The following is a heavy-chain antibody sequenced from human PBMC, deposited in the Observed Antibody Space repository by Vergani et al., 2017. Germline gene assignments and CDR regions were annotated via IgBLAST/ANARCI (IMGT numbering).Heavy chain of an antibody. CDR1: GFTFSDFS. V-gene: IGHV3-21*06. J-gene: IGHJ6*02. D-gene: IGHD2-8*01. CDR2: IGSSGPYI. CDR3: ARDCTSGGCPENYGMDV. Sequence: VQLVESGGGLVKPGGSLRLSCAASGFTFSDFSMSWVRQAPGKGLEWVAFIGSSGPYINYADSVKGRFIISRDNTNNSLFLHLRSLRAEDAAVYYCARDCTSGGCPENYGMDVWGQGATVTVSS.